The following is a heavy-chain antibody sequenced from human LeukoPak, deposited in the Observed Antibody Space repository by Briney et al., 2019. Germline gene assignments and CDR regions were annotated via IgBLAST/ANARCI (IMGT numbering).Heavy chain of an antibody. V-gene: IGHV3-15*01. D-gene: IGHD6-13*01. J-gene: IGHJ4*02. CDR1: GFTFSDAC. CDR3: TTDQGISSYEGVGY. CDR2: IKSKTDDGTT. Sequence: GGSLRLSCAASGFTFSDACMSWVRQAPGKGLEWVGRIKSKTDDGTTNYAAPVKGRFTISRDDSKNTLYLQMNSLKTEDTAVYYCTTDQGISSYEGVGYWGQGTLVTVSS.